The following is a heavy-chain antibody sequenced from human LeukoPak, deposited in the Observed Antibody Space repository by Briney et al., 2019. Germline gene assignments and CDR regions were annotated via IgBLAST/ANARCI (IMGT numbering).Heavy chain of an antibody. Sequence: PGGSLRLSCAASGFTFSNYAIHWVRQAPGKGLEWVAVISYEGSNKYYADSVKGRFTISRDNSKKTVDLQMNSLRAEDTALYYCAREHCTSSSCYFDPWGQGTLVTVSS. CDR1: GFTFSNYA. CDR2: ISYEGSNK. CDR3: AREHCTSSSCYFDP. J-gene: IGHJ5*02. V-gene: IGHV3-30*04. D-gene: IGHD2-2*01.